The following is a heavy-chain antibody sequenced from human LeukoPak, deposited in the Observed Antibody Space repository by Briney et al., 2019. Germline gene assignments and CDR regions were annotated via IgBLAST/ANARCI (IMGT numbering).Heavy chain of an antibody. V-gene: IGHV4-39*01. J-gene: IGHJ4*02. D-gene: IGHD3-16*01. CDR3: ARTNHNIMITAVGFDY. Sequence: SETLSLTCTVSGGSISSSIYYWGWIRQPPGKGLEWIGSIYYSGSTYYNPSLKSRVTISVDTSKNQFSLKLSSVTAADTAVYYCARTNHNIMITAVGFDYWGQGTLVTVSS. CDR2: IYYSGST. CDR1: GGSISSSIYY.